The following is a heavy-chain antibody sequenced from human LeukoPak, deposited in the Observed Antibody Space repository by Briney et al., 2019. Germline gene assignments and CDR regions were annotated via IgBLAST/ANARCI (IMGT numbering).Heavy chain of an antibody. CDR1: GFTFSNAW. V-gene: IGHV3-15*01. J-gene: IGHJ4*02. D-gene: IGHD2-15*01. Sequence: GGSLRLSCAASGFTFSNAWMSWVRQAPGKGLEWVVRIKSKTDGGTTDYAAPVRVRFTISRDDSKNTLYLQMNSLKTEDTAVYYCTTESVVAATVSGELDYWGQGTLVTVSS. CDR3: TTESVVAATVSGELDY. CDR2: IKSKTDGGTT.